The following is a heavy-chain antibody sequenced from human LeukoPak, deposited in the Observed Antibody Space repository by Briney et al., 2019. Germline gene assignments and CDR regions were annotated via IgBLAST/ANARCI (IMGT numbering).Heavy chain of an antibody. D-gene: IGHD2-15*01. CDR1: GGTFSSYA. V-gene: IGHV1-69*05. J-gene: IGHJ4*02. CDR3: ARSSDIVVVVAATPFDY. CDR2: IIPIFGTA. Sequence: GASVKVSCKASGGTFSSYAISWVRQAPGQGLGWMGIIIPIFGTANYAQKFQGRVTITTDESTSTAYMELSSLRSEDAAVYYCARSSDIVVVVAATPFDYWGQGTLVTVSS.